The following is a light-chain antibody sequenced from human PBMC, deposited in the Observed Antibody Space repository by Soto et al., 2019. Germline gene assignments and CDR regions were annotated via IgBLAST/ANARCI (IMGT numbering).Light chain of an antibody. CDR1: QSISSW. CDR2: KAS. Sequence: DIQMTQSPSTLSASVGDRVSITCRASQSISSWLAWYQQKPGKAPKLLIYKASSLESGVPSRFSGSGSGTEFTLTISGLQPDDFATYYCQQYNSYPLTFGGGTKVDIK. J-gene: IGKJ4*01. V-gene: IGKV1-5*03. CDR3: QQYNSYPLT.